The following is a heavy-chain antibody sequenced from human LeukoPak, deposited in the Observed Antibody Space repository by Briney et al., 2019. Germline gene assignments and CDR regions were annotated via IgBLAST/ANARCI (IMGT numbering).Heavy chain of an antibody. D-gene: IGHD3-10*01. J-gene: IGHJ5*02. CDR1: GFTFSSYS. Sequence: GGSLRLSCAASGFTFSSYSMNWVRQAPGKGLEWVSSISSSSSYIYYADSVKGRFTISRDNAKNSLHLQMNSLRAEDTAVYYCARETMVRGVLNWFDPWGQGTLVTVSS. CDR2: ISSSSSYI. V-gene: IGHV3-21*01. CDR3: ARETMVRGVLNWFDP.